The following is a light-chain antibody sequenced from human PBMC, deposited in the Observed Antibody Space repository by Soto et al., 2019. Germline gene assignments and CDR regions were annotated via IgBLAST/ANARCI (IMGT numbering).Light chain of an antibody. J-gene: IGKJ1*01. Sequence: EIVLTQSPGTLSLSPGERSTLSCRASQSVSSSYLAWYQQKPGQAPRLLIYGASTRATGIPDRFSGSGSGTDFTLTISRLEPEDFAVYYCQQYDNSPPTFGQGTKVDI. CDR3: QQYDNSPPT. CDR2: GAS. V-gene: IGKV3-20*01. CDR1: QSVSSSY.